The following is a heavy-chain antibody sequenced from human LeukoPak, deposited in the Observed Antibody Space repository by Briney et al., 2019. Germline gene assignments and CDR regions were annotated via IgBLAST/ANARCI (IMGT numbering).Heavy chain of an antibody. Sequence: GGSLRLSCAASGFNFNYVWMNWVRQAPGKGLEWVGRIRTKIEGETTDYAAPVKGRFTISRDDSKTTLFLEMNSLKTADSAVYYCTTERNWELLRPYGLDIWGQGTTVIVSS. J-gene: IGHJ6*02. V-gene: IGHV3-15*01. CDR2: IRTKIEGETT. CDR3: TTERNWELLRPYGLDI. D-gene: IGHD1-26*01. CDR1: GFNFNYVW.